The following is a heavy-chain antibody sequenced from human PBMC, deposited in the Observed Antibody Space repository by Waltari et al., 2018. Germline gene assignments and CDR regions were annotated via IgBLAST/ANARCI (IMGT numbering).Heavy chain of an antibody. V-gene: IGHV1-69*13. Sequence: QVQLVQSGAEVKKPGSSVKVSCKASGGTFSSYAISWVRQAPGQGLEWMGGIIPIFGTANYAQKFQGRVTITADESTSTAYMELSSLRAEDTAVYYCAITYYYDSSGYYSYYFDYWGQGTLVTVSS. D-gene: IGHD3-22*01. J-gene: IGHJ4*02. CDR1: GGTFSSYA. CDR3: AITYYYDSSGYYSYYFDY. CDR2: IIPIFGTA.